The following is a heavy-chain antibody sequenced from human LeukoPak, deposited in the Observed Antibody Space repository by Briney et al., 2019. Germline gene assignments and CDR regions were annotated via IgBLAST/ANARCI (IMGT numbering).Heavy chain of an antibody. V-gene: IGHV4-4*02. J-gene: IGHJ4*02. D-gene: IGHD3-9*01. Sequence: PSETLSLICAVSGGSISSSNWWSWVRQPPGKGLEWIGEIYHSGSTNYNPSLKSRVTISVDKSKNQFSLKLSSVTAADTAVYYCARSELYYDILTGYYNPMSGFDYWGQGTLVTVSS. CDR2: IYHSGST. CDR3: ARSELYYDILTGYYNPMSGFDY. CDR1: GGSISSSNW.